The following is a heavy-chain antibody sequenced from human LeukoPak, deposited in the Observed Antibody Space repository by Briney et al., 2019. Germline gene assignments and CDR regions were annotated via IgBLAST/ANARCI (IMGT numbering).Heavy chain of an antibody. CDR3: ARGRGWVDH. D-gene: IGHD3-16*01. CDR2: IHDDGRVT. V-gene: IGHV3-7*01. CDR1: GFTFTAYA. Sequence: GGSLTLFCAPSGFTFTAYAMSWFRHTPGKGLEWVASIHDDGRVTKYVDSVKGRFTISRDDARNSVYLQSNSLRAEDTALYYCARGRGWVDHWGQGTLVTVSS. J-gene: IGHJ4*02.